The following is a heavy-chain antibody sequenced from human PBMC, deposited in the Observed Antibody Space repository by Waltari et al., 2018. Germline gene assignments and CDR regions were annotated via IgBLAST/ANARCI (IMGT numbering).Heavy chain of an antibody. CDR3: ARDVAYCGGDCYSYFDY. D-gene: IGHD2-21*01. CDR2: INPNSGGT. J-gene: IGHJ4*02. Sequence: QVQLVQSGAEVKKPGASVKVSCKASGYTFTGYYMHWVRQAPGQGLEWMGWINPNSGGTNYAQKFQGRVTMTRDTSISTAYMELSRLRSDDTAVYYCARDVAYCGGDCYSYFDYWGQGTLVTVSS. CDR1: GYTFTGYY. V-gene: IGHV1-2*02.